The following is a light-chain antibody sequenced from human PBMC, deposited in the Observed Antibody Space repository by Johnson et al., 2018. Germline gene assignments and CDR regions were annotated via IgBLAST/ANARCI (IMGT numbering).Light chain of an antibody. CDR1: SSNIGNNY. V-gene: IGLV1-51*02. CDR2: ENN. J-gene: IGLJ1*01. CDR3: GTWDSSLSAGNV. Sequence: QSVLTQPPSVSAAPGQKVTISCSGSSSNIGNNYVSWYQQLPGTAPKLLIYENNKRPSGIPDRFSGSKSGTSATLGITGLQTGDEADYYFGTWDSSLSAGNVLGPGTKVTVL.